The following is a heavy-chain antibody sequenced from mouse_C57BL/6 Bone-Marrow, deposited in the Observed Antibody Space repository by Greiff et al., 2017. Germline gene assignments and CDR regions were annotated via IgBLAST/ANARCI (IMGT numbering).Heavy chain of an antibody. D-gene: IGHD1-1*02. CDR2: INPSTGGT. J-gene: IGHJ2*01. CDR1: GYSFTGYY. V-gene: IGHV1-42*01. CDR3: ARSGSYGY. Sequence: VHVKQSGPELVKPGASVKISCKASGYSFTGYYMNWVKQSPEKSLEWIGEINPSTGGTTYNQKFKAKATLTVDKSSSTAYMQLKSLTSEDSAVYYCARSGSYGYWGQGTTLTVSS.